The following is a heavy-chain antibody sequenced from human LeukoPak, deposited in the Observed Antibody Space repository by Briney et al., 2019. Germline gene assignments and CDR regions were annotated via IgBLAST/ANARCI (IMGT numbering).Heavy chain of an antibody. D-gene: IGHD3-22*01. V-gene: IGHV3-30-3*01. Sequence: GGALRLSCAASGCTFSSYGMHWGRQAPGQGVGGVAVISHDGSNKYYTDSVKGRFTISRDNSKNTVYVQMNSLRAEDTAVYYCARDFSGHWSVDYWGQGTLVTVSS. J-gene: IGHJ4*02. CDR3: ARDFSGHWSVDY. CDR2: ISHDGSNK. CDR1: GCTFSSYG.